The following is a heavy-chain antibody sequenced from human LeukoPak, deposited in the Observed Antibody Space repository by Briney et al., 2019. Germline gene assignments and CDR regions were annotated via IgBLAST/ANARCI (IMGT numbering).Heavy chain of an antibody. D-gene: IGHD5-12*01. CDR1: GGSISSGDYY. CDR2: IYYSGST. V-gene: IGHV4-30-4*01. Sequence: PSETLSLTCTVSGGSISSGDYYWSWIRQPPGKGLEWIGYIYYSGSTYYNPSLKSRVTISVDTSKNQFSLKLSSVTAADTAVYYCARDLRAERATIGYYYYGMDVWGQGTTVTVSS. CDR3: ARDLRAERATIGYYYYGMDV. J-gene: IGHJ6*02.